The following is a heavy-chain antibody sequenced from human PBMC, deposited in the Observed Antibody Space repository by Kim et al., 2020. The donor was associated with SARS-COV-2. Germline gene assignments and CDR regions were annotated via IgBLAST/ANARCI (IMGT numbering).Heavy chain of an antibody. CDR3: AREGQGSSSLAPIDY. J-gene: IGHJ4*01. CDR1: GFTVSDYH. V-gene: IGHV3-11*01. CDR2: ISNRGSST. D-gene: IGHD6-6*01. Sequence: GGSLRLSCAASGFTVSDYHMYWIRQAPGKGLEWVSYISNRGSSTHYADSVKGRFTISRDNAKNSLYLHMSSLSAEDTAMYYCAREGQGSSSLAPIDYWG.